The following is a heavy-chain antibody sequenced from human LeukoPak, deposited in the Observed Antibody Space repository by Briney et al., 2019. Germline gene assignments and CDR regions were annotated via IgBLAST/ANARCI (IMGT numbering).Heavy chain of an antibody. Sequence: GGSLRLSCAASGFSFSNYPMTWVRPAPGKGLEWVSSIRASGPGTYYTDSVKGRFTISRDNSKNTLYLQMNSLRAEDTAVYFCAKSYSSIYSSGDYWGQGTLVTVSS. V-gene: IGHV3-23*01. CDR3: AKSYSSIYSSGDY. CDR1: GFSFSNYP. J-gene: IGHJ4*02. CDR2: IRASGPGT. D-gene: IGHD2-2*01.